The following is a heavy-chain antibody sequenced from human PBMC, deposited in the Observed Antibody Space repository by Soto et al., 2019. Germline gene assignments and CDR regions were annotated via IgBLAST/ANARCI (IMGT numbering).Heavy chain of an antibody. CDR2: IIPILGIA. Sequence: QVQLVQSGAEVKKPGSSVKVSCKASGGTFSSYTISWVRQAPGQGLEWMGRIIPILGIANYAQKFQGRVTITADKSTSTVYMELSSLRSEDTAVYYCARESGFGELLFEYWGQGTLVTVSS. CDR3: ARESGFGELLFEY. J-gene: IGHJ4*02. D-gene: IGHD3-10*01. V-gene: IGHV1-69*08. CDR1: GGTFSSYT.